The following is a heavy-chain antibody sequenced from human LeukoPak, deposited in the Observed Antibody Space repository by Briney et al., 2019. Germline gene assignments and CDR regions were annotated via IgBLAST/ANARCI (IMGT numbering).Heavy chain of an antibody. CDR3: ARGAVGYSYGSAFDI. Sequence: GGSLRLSCAASGFTFSSYAMHWVRQAPGKGLEWVAVISYDGSNKYYADSVKGRFTISRGNSKNTLYLQMNSLRAEDTAVYYCARGAVGYSYGSAFDIWGQGTMVTVSS. CDR1: GFTFSSYA. CDR2: ISYDGSNK. D-gene: IGHD5-18*01. V-gene: IGHV3-30*04. J-gene: IGHJ3*02.